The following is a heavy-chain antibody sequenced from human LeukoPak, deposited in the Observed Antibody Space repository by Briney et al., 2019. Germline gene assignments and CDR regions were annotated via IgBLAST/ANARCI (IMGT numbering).Heavy chain of an antibody. V-gene: IGHV4-4*07. Sequence: SETLSLTCTVSGGSISSYYWSWIRQPAGRGLEWIGRIYTSGSTNYNPSLKSRVTMSVDTSKNQFSLKLSSVTAADTAVYYCVRDRGSGWYDWFDPWGQGTLVTVSS. CDR3: VRDRGSGWYDWFDP. J-gene: IGHJ5*02. CDR2: IYTSGST. CDR1: GGSISSYY. D-gene: IGHD6-19*01.